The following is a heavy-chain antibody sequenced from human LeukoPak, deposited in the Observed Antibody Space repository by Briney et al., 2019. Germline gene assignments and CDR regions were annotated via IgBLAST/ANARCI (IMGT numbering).Heavy chain of an antibody. Sequence: SETLSLTCAVYGGSLSGSYWSWIRQPPGKGLEWIGEINHSGSTNYNPSLKSRVAISVDTSKNQFSLKLSSVTAADTAVYYCARGRYDFWSGYNYWFDPWGQGTLVTVSS. CDR2: INHSGST. CDR3: ARGRYDFWSGYNYWFDP. J-gene: IGHJ5*02. CDR1: GGSLSGSY. V-gene: IGHV4-34*01. D-gene: IGHD3-3*01.